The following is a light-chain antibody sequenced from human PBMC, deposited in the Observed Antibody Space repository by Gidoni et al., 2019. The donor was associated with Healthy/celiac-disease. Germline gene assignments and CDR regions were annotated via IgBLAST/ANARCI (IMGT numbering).Light chain of an antibody. CDR2: GAS. Sequence: EIVMTQSPATLSVSPGERATLSCSASQSVSSNLAWSQQQPGKAPRLRIYGASNRATGIPDRFIGSGSGTEFTLTISSLQSEDFAVYYCKQYNNLGVTFGGGTKGEIK. V-gene: IGKV3-15*01. CDR1: QSVSSN. CDR3: KQYNNLGVT. J-gene: IGKJ4*01.